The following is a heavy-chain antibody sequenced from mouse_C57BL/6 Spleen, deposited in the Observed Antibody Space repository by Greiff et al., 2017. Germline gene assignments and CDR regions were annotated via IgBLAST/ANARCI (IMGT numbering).Heavy chain of an antibody. CDR3: ARDGKTPFDY. Sequence: QVQLQQSGAELVKPGASVKISCKASGYAFSSYWMNWVKQRPGKGLEWIGQIYPGDGDTNYNGKFKGKGTLTADKASSTAYMQLSSLTSEDSAVYFCARDGKTPFDYWGQGTTLTVSS. CDR1: GYAFSSYW. J-gene: IGHJ2*01. CDR2: IYPGDGDT. D-gene: IGHD2-1*01. V-gene: IGHV1-80*01.